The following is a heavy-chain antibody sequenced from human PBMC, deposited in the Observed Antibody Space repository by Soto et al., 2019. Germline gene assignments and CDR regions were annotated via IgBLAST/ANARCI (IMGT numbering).Heavy chain of an antibody. CDR3: AKRAYTPYDLPSFDWFDP. V-gene: IGHV5-51*01. D-gene: IGHD3-3*01. Sequence: GASLKISCKGSGFIFADFWIGWVRQMPGKGLEWVGIIHPGDSDTRYSPSLQGQVTISADKSVSTIYLQWNSLKASDTAMYYCAKRAYTPYDLPSFDWFDPWGQGTLVTVSS. CDR2: IHPGDSDT. J-gene: IGHJ5*02. CDR1: GFIFADFW.